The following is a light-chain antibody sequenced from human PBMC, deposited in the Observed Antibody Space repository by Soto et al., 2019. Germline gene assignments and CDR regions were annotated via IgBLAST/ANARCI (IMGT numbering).Light chain of an antibody. CDR1: SSDVGAYKY. CDR2: EVT. CDR3: TSYVGNDIWV. J-gene: IGLJ3*02. V-gene: IGLV2-8*01. Sequence: QSALTQPPSASGSPGQSVTISCTGTSSDVGAYKYVSWYQQYPGKAPKLMIYEVTKRPSGVPDRFSGSKSGNTTSLTVSGLQSEDEADYYSTSYVGNDIWVFCGGTKPTVL.